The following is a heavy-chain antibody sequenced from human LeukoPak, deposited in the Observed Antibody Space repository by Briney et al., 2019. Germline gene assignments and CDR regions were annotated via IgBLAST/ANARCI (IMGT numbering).Heavy chain of an antibody. D-gene: IGHD1-7*01. CDR3: AREGVGRPEELFDY. CDR1: GYTFTGYY. J-gene: IGHJ4*02. CDR2: ISPYNHNT. Sequence: ASVKVSCKASGYTFTGYYMHWVRQAPGQGLEWMGWISPYNHNTKYPQKLQGRVTMTADTSTSTAYMELRSLRPDDTAIYYCAREGVGRPEELFDYWGQGTLITVSS. V-gene: IGHV1-18*04.